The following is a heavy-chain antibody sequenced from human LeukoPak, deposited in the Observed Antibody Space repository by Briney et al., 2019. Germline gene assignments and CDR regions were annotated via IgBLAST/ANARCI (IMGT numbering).Heavy chain of an antibody. Sequence: SETLSLTCTVSGGSISSYYWSWIRQPPGKGLEWIGYIYYSGSTNYNPSLKSRVTISVDTSKNQFSLKLSSVTAADTAVYYCARMVVEMATIPGVYYFDYWGQGTLVTVSS. D-gene: IGHD5-24*01. CDR2: IYYSGST. V-gene: IGHV4-59*01. J-gene: IGHJ4*02. CDR1: GGSISSYY. CDR3: ARMVVEMATIPGVYYFDY.